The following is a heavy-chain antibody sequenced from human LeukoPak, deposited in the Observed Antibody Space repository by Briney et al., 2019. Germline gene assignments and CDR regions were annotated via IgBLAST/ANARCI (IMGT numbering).Heavy chain of an antibody. Sequence: ASVKVSCKASGYTFTSYGISWVRQAPGQRLEWMGWISAYNGNTNYAQKLQGRVTMTTDTSTSTAYMELRSLRSDDTAVYYCARDSLNSGYDGEVDYWGQGTLVTVSS. CDR2: ISAYNGNT. D-gene: IGHD5-12*01. CDR3: ARDSLNSGYDGEVDY. J-gene: IGHJ4*02. CDR1: GYTFTSYG. V-gene: IGHV1-18*04.